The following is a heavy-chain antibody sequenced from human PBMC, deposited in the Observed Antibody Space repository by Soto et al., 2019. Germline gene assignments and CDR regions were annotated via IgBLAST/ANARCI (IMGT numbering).Heavy chain of an antibody. V-gene: IGHV4-59*01. D-gene: IGHD6-6*01. CDR3: ARYSSSANAFDI. CDR1: GGSISSYY. Sequence: LTCTVSGGSISSYYWSWIRQPPGKGLEWIGYIYYSGSTNYNPSLKSRVTISVDTSKNQFSLKLSSVTAADTAVYYCARYSSSANAFDIWGQGTMVTVSS. CDR2: IYYSGST. J-gene: IGHJ3*02.